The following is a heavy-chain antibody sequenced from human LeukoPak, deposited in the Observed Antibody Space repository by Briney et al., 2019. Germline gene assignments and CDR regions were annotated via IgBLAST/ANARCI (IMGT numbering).Heavy chain of an antibody. CDR1: GYTFTSYA. CDR3: ARRPYYYDSSGHWDWFDP. CDR2: INTNTGNP. D-gene: IGHD3-22*01. V-gene: IGHV7-4-1*02. Sequence: ASVKVSCKASGYTFTSYAMNWVRQAPGQGLEWMGWINTNTGNPTYAQGFTGRFVFSLDTSVSTAYLQISSLKAEDTAVYYCARRPYYYDSSGHWDWFDPWGQGTLVTVSS. J-gene: IGHJ5*02.